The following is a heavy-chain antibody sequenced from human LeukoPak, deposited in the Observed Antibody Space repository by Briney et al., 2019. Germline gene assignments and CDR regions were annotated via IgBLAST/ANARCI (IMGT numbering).Heavy chain of an antibody. V-gene: IGHV4-61*08. D-gene: IGHD6-6*01. Sequence: SETLSLTCTVSGGSVSSGGYYWSWIRQPPGKGLEWIGYIYYSGSTNYNPSLKSRVTISVDTSKNQFSLKLSSVTAADTAVYYCARGGSLQLVPSWGQGTLVTVSS. CDR3: ARGGSLQLVPS. CDR1: GGSVSSGGYY. J-gene: IGHJ4*02. CDR2: IYYSGST.